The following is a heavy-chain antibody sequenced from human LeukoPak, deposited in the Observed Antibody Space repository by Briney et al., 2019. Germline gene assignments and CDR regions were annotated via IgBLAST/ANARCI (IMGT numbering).Heavy chain of an antibody. V-gene: IGHV3-30-3*01. D-gene: IGHD4-23*01. Sequence: PGRSLRLSCAASGFTFSSYAMNWVRQAPGKGLEWVAVISYDGSNKYYADSVKGRFTISRDNSKNTLYLQMNSLRAEDTAVYYCARGYGGNSAFQFDYWGQGTLVTVSS. J-gene: IGHJ4*02. CDR2: ISYDGSNK. CDR1: GFTFSSYA. CDR3: ARGYGGNSAFQFDY.